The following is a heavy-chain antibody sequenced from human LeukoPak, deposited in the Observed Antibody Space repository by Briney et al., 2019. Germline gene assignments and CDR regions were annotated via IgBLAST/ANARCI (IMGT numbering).Heavy chain of an antibody. J-gene: IGHJ4*02. CDR1: GYTFTCYY. D-gene: IGHD6-6*01. CDR2: INPNSGGT. V-gene: IGHV1-2*02. Sequence: GASVKVSCKASGYTFTCYYMHWVRQAPGQGLEWMGWINPNSGGTNYAQKFQGRVTMTRDTSISTAYMELSRLRSDDTAVYYCARARSIIAARRGVYFDYWGQGTLVTVSS. CDR3: ARARSIIAARRGVYFDY.